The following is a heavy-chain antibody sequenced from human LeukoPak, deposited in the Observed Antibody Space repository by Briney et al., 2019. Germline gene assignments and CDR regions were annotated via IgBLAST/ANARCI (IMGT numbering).Heavy chain of an antibody. Sequence: PSETLSLTCTVSGGSISSSSYYWGWIRQPPGKGLEWIGSIYYSGSTYYNPSLKSRVTISVDTSKNQFSLKLSSVTAADTAVYYCCITMVRGVTDWGQGTLVTVSS. CDR2: IYYSGST. J-gene: IGHJ4*02. D-gene: IGHD3-10*01. CDR3: CITMVRGVTD. V-gene: IGHV4-39*07. CDR1: GGSISSSSYY.